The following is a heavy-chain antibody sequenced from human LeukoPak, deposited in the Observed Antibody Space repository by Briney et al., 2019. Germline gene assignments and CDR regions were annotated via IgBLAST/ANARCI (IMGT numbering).Heavy chain of an antibody. CDR2: ISSSRSYT. Sequence: GGSLRLSCAASGFTFSDYYMSWIRQAPGKGLEWVSYISSSRSYTNYADSVKGRFTISRDNAKNSLYLQMNSLRAEDTAVYYCARDRGVLWFGDLYGMDVWGKGTTVTVSS. CDR1: GFTFSDYY. V-gene: IGHV3-11*06. D-gene: IGHD3-10*01. J-gene: IGHJ6*04. CDR3: ARDRGVLWFGDLYGMDV.